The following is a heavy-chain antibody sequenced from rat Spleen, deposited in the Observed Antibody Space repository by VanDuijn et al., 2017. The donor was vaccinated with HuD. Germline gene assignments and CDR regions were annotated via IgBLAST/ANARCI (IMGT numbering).Heavy chain of an antibody. V-gene: IGHV1-43*01. Sequence: QVQLQQSGAELAKPGSSVKISCKASGYTFTSYYISWIKQTTGQGLEYIGYINTGSGGTNYNEKFKGKATLTVDKSSSTAFMQLSSLTPDDSAVYYCARVLYVYYGSLGNWYFDFWGPGTMVTVSS. CDR1: GYTFTSYY. CDR2: INTGSGGT. CDR3: ARVLYVYYGSLGNWYFDF. J-gene: IGHJ1*01. D-gene: IGHD1-6*01.